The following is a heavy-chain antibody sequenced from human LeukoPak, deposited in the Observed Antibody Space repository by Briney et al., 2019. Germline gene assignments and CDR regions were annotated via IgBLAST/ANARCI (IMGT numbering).Heavy chain of an antibody. Sequence: GGSLRLSCAASGFTFSSYSMNWVRQAPGKGLEWVSYISSSSTIYYADSVKGRFTISRDNAKNSLYLQMNSLRDEDTAVYYCARSTASGYVIDYWGQGTLVTVSS. J-gene: IGHJ4*02. CDR1: GFTFSSYS. CDR3: ARSTASGYVIDY. CDR2: ISSSSTI. D-gene: IGHD5-12*01. V-gene: IGHV3-48*02.